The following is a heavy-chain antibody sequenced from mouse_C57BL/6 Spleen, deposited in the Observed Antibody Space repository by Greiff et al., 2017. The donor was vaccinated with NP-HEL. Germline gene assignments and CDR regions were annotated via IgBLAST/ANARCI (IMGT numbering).Heavy chain of an antibody. V-gene: IGHV14-1*01. D-gene: IGHD2-4*01. J-gene: IGHJ3*01. CDR2: IDPEDGDT. Sequence: VQLQQSGAELVRPGASVKLSCTASGFNIKDYYMHWVKQRPEQGLEWIGRIDPEDGDTEYAPKFQGKATMTADTSSNTAYLQLSSLTSEDTAVYYCTTGGAYDYDGAWFAYWGQGTLVTVSA. CDR3: TTGGAYDYDGAWFAY. CDR1: GFNIKDYY.